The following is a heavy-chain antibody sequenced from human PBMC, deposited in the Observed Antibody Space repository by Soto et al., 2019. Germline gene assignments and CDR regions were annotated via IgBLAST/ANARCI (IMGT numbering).Heavy chain of an antibody. CDR1: VDSVSSNSAA. J-gene: IGHJ4*02. CDR2: TYYRSKWYN. V-gene: IGHV6-1*01. D-gene: IGHD6-19*01. Sequence: SQTLSLTCAISVDSVSSNSAAWNWIRQSPSRGLEWLGRTYYRSKWYNDYAVSVKSRITINPDTSKNQFSLQLNSVTPEDTAVYYCASSHTTVAGTYFDYWGQGTLVTVSS. CDR3: ASSHTTVAGTYFDY.